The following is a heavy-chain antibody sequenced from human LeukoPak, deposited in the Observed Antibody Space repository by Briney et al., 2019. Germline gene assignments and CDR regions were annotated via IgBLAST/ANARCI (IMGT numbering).Heavy chain of an antibody. J-gene: IGHJ4*02. Sequence: SVKVSCKASGGTFSSYAISWVRQAPGQGLEWMGGIVPIFGAANYAQKFQGRVTITADESTNTAYMELYSLRSEDTAVYYCARGREITLIATRYYFDYWGQGTLVTVSS. CDR2: IVPIFGAA. CDR3: ARGREITLIATRYYFDY. V-gene: IGHV1-69*13. CDR1: GGTFSSYA. D-gene: IGHD3-22*01.